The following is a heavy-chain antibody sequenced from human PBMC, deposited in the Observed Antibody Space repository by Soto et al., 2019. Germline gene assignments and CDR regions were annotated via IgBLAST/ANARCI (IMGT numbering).Heavy chain of an antibody. V-gene: IGHV3-30*18. CDR2: ISYDGTKT. J-gene: IGHJ4*02. CDR3: AKDWGPSRQWLIDPFDY. CDR1: GFTFSIYA. D-gene: IGHD6-19*01. Sequence: QVQLVESGGGVVQPGRSLRVSCAASGFTFSIYAMHWVRQAPGTGLEWVAVISYDGTKTYYADSVKGRFTISRDNSKNTVYLQMNSLRDEDTAVYYCAKDWGPSRQWLIDPFDYWGQGTLVTVSP.